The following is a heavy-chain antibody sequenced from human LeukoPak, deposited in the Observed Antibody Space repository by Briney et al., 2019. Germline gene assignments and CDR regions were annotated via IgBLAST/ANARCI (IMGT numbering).Heavy chain of an antibody. Sequence: SETLSLTCTVSGGSISTSSYYWGWTRQPPGKGLEWIGTIYYSGSTYYNPSLKSRVTMSVDTSKNQFSLKLSSVTAADTAVYYCATNYYYYMDVWGKGTTVTVSS. CDR2: IYYSGST. CDR3: ATNYYYYMDV. V-gene: IGHV4-39*07. J-gene: IGHJ6*03. CDR1: GGSISTSSYY.